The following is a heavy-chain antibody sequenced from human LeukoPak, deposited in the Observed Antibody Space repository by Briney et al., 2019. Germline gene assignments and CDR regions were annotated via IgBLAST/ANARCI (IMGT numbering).Heavy chain of an antibody. CDR1: GFTFSSYS. D-gene: IGHD2-8*01. J-gene: IGHJ4*02. CDR3: ARDRLPMVYAMIDY. V-gene: IGHV3-21*01. CDR2: ISSSSSYI. Sequence: GGSLRLSCAASGFTFSSYSMNWVRQAPGKGLEWVSSISSSSSYIYYADSVKGRFTISRDNAKNSLYLQMNSLRAEDTAVYYCARDRLPMVYAMIDYWGQGTLVTVSS.